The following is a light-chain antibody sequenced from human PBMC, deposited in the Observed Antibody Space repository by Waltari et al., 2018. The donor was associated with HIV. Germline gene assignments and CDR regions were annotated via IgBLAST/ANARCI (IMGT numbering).Light chain of an antibody. CDR2: DNN. CDR3: GTWDSSLSAGL. V-gene: IGLV1-51*01. J-gene: IGLJ3*02. CDR1: SSNIGNNF. Sequence: QSVFTQPPSVSAAPGPKVTIPCSGCSSNIGNNFLTWYQQPPETAPKLLINDNNKRPSGIPDRFSGSKSGTSATLGITGHQAGDEADYYCGTWDSSLSAGLFGGGTKLTVL.